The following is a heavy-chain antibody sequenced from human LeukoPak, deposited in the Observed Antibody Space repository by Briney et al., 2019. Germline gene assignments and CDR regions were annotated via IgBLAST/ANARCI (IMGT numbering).Heavy chain of an antibody. CDR2: IYYSGST. CDR1: GGSISSYY. CDR3: ARAPHSSGWYDY. V-gene: IGHV4-59*01. Sequence: SETLSLTCTVSGGSISSYYWSWIRQPPGKGLEWIGYIYYSGSTNYNPSLKSRVTISVDTSKNQFSLKLSSVTAADTAVYYCARAPHSSGWYDYWGQGTLVTVSS. J-gene: IGHJ4*02. D-gene: IGHD6-19*01.